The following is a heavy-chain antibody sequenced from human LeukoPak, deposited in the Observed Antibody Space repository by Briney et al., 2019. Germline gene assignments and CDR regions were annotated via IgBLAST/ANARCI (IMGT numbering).Heavy chain of an antibody. Sequence: PGGSLRLSCAASGFSFSGFGMYWVPQAPRKGLEWVAGIYGGGGVIKYADPVKGRFTISRDNSENTLYLQMHSLRVEDTAIYYCAKDRVPDSGYDIDYWGQGTLVTVSS. CDR2: IYGGGGVI. CDR1: GFSFSGFG. CDR3: AKDRVPDSGYDIDY. V-gene: IGHV3-23*03. D-gene: IGHD5-12*01. J-gene: IGHJ4*02.